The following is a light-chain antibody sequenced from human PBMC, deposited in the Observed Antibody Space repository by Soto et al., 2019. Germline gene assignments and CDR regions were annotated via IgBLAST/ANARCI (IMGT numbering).Light chain of an antibody. V-gene: IGLV4-69*01. CDR3: QTWGTGTVV. CDR1: SGHSTYA. J-gene: IGLJ2*01. CDR2: VNRDGSH. Sequence: QPVLTQSPSASASLGASVKLTCTMTLSSGHSTYAIAWHQQQPEKGPRYLMKVNRDGSHSKGDGIPDRFSGSSSGAERYLTISSLQSEDEADYYCQTWGTGTVVFGGGTKLTVL.